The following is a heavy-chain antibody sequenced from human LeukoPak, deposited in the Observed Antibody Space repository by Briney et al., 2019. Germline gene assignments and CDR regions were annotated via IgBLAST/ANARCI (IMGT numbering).Heavy chain of an antibody. J-gene: IGHJ4*02. D-gene: IGHD2-2*01. V-gene: IGHV1-69*05. CDR1: RGTFSSYA. CDR3: ARKSVVVPAAFDY. CDR2: IIPIFGTA. Sequence: SVKVSCKGSRGTFSSYAISWVRQAPGQGLEWMGGIIPIFGTANYAQKFQGRVTITTDESTSTAYMELSSLRSEDTAVYYCARKSVVVPAAFDYWGQGTLVTVSS.